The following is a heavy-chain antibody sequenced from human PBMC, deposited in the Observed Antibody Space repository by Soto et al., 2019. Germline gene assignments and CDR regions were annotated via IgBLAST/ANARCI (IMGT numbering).Heavy chain of an antibody. CDR1: GYTFTGYY. V-gene: IGHV1-2*04. CDR3: ARGFGGVFGCDY. Sequence: QVQLVQSGAEVKKPGASVKVSCKASGYTFTGYYMHWVRQAPGQGLEWMGWINPNSGGTNYAQKFQGWVTMTRDTSISTAYRELSRKRFDDTAVYYFARGFGGVFGCDYWGQGTLVTVSS. D-gene: IGHD3-3*01. CDR2: INPNSGGT. J-gene: IGHJ4*02.